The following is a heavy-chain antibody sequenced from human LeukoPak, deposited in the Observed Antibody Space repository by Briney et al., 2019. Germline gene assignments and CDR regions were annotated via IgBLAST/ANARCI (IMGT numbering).Heavy chain of an antibody. CDR2: IYSGGST. CDR1: GFTVSSNY. J-gene: IGHJ4*02. CDR3: AKDDDYVWGSYRKEDYFDY. V-gene: IGHV3-66*01. D-gene: IGHD3-16*02. Sequence: GGSLRLSCAASGFTVSSNYMSWVRQAPGKGLEWVSVIYSGGSTYYADSVKGRFTISRDNSKNTLYLQMNSLRAEDTAVYYCAKDDDYVWGSYRKEDYFDYWGQGTLVTVSS.